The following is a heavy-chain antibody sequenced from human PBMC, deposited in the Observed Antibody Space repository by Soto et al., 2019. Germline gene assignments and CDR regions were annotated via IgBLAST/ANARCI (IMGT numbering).Heavy chain of an antibody. D-gene: IGHD3-22*01. CDR1: GFTFSSYA. V-gene: IGHV3-23*01. J-gene: IGHJ5*02. CDR3: APDSSGPSPNWFDP. Sequence: EVQLLESGGSLVQPGESLRLSCAGSGFTFSSYAIGWVRQAPGKGLEWVSSISGSGDSTYYADSVKGRFTISRDNSKNTLYLQMNSLRAEDTAVYYCAPDSSGPSPNWFDPWGQGTLVTVSS. CDR2: ISGSGDST.